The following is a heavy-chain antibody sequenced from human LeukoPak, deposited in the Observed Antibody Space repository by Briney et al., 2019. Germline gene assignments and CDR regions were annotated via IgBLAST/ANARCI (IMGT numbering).Heavy chain of an antibody. V-gene: IGHV3-7*01. CDR1: GFTFSSYW. CDR3: ARAYGDYRPYYFDY. D-gene: IGHD4-17*01. CDR2: IKQDGSEK. J-gene: IGHJ4*02. Sequence: GGSLRLSCAASGFTFSSYWMSWVRQAPGKGLEWVANIKQDGSEKYYVDSVKGRFTISRDNAKNSLYLQMNSLRAEDTAVYYCARAYGDYRPYYFDYWGQGTLVTVSS.